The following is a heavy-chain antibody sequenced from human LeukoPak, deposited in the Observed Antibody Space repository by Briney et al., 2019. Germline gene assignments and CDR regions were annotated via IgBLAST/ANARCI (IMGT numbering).Heavy chain of an antibody. D-gene: IGHD6-13*01. Sequence: GGSLRLSCAASGFTFSSYPMNWVRQAPGRGLEWVSYISGSDNTRSYADSVKGPFTISRDNTKSSLSLQMNRRSCGLTAVYYCASRAAAGHLDGFDIWGQGTLITVSS. J-gene: IGHJ3*02. CDR1: GFTFSSYP. V-gene: IGHV3-48*03. CDR3: ASRAAAGHLDGFDI. CDR2: ISGSDNTR.